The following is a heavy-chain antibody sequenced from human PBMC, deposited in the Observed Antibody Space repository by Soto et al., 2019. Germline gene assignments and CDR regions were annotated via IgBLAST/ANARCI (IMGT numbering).Heavy chain of an antibody. CDR1: GGTFSSYA. CDR3: ARATYCGGDCYSRWFDP. CDR2: IIPIFGTA. D-gene: IGHD2-21*02. Sequence: ASVKVSCKASGGTFSSYAISWVRQAPGQGLEWMGGIIPIFGTANYAQKFQGRVTITADESTSTAYMELSSLRSEDTAVYYCARATYCGGDCYSRWFDPWGQGTLVTVSS. V-gene: IGHV1-69*13. J-gene: IGHJ5*02.